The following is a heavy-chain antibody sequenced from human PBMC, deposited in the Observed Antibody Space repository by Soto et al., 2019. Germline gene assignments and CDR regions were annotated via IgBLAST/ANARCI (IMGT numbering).Heavy chain of an antibody. CDR1: GYSFTSYW. J-gene: IGHJ5*02. V-gene: IGHV5-51*01. CDR3: ARQNAYYYGSGRARDNWFDP. CDR2: IYPGDSDT. Sequence: PGESLKISCKGSGYSFTSYWIGWVRQMPGKGLEWMGIIYPGDSDTRYSPSFQGQVTISADKSISTAYLQWSSLKASDTAMYYCARQNAYYYGSGRARDNWFDPWGQGTLVTVSS. D-gene: IGHD3-10*01.